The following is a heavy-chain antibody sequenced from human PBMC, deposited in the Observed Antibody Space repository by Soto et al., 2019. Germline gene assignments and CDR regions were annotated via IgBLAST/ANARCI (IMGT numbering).Heavy chain of an antibody. CDR1: GAPITTTKW. CDR3: ATQTISYTWGV. V-gene: IGHV4-4*02. D-gene: IGHD3-16*01. CDR2: LSRGDER. J-gene: IGHJ6*02. Sequence: QVQLQESGPGLVKPSETLSLTCTVSGAPITTTKWWAWVRLPPGKGLEWMGELSRGDERSSNPSLEGRFTMSLDKSNNHLSLKLTSVTAADTAIYYCATQTISYTWGVWGRGTSVTGSS.